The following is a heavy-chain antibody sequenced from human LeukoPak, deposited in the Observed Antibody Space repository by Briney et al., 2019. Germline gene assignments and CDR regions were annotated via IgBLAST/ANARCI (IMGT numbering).Heavy chain of an antibody. CDR1: GGSFSGYY. CDR2: INHSGST. D-gene: IGHD3-22*01. CDR3: ARGESSGREAPGYDSSGNNWFDP. Sequence: SETLSLTCAVYGGSFSGYYWSWIRQPPGKGLEWIGGINHSGSTNYNPSLKSRVTISVDTSKNQFSLKLSSVTAADTAVYYCARGESSGREAPGYDSSGNNWFDPWGQGTLVTVSS. J-gene: IGHJ5*02. V-gene: IGHV4-34*01.